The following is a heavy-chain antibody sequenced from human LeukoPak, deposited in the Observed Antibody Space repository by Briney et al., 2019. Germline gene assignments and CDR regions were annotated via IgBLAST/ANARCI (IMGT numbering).Heavy chain of an antibody. Sequence: PGGSLRLSCAASGFTYSSYWMSWVRQAPAKGLAWVAHINQDGSEKYYVDSVKGRFTISRDNAKNSLYLQMNSLRAEDTAVYYCARAAAGPARRYDYWGQGTLVTVSS. CDR1: GFTYSSYW. D-gene: IGHD6-13*01. V-gene: IGHV3-7*04. J-gene: IGHJ4*02. CDR3: ARAAAGPARRYDY. CDR2: INQDGSEK.